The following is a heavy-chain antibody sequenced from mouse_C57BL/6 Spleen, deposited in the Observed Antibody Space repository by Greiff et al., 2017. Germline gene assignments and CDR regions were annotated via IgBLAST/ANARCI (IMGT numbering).Heavy chain of an antibody. V-gene: IGHV1-69*01. D-gene: IGHD1-1*01. CDR3: ARRRDGSSRYWYFDI. J-gene: IGHJ1*03. Sequence: QVQLQQPGAELVMPGASVKLSCKASGYTFTSYWMHWVKQRPGQGLEWIGEIDPSDSYTNYNQKFKGKSTLTVDKSSSTAYMQLSSLTSEDSAVYYCARRRDGSSRYWYFDIWGTGTTVTVSS. CDR2: IDPSDSYT. CDR1: GYTFTSYW.